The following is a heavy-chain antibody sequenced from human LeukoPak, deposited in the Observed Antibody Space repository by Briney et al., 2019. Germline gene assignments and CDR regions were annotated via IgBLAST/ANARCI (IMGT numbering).Heavy chain of an antibody. D-gene: IGHD3-22*01. J-gene: IGHJ2*01. Sequence: GGSLRLSCAASGFTFDDYAMHWVRQAPGKGLEWVSGISWNSGSIGYADSVKGRFTISRDNAKNSLYLQMNSLRVEDTALYYCATDYYDSSGYYSAWYFDLWGRGTLVTVSS. V-gene: IGHV3-9*01. CDR1: GFTFDDYA. CDR2: ISWNSGSI. CDR3: ATDYYDSSGYYSAWYFDL.